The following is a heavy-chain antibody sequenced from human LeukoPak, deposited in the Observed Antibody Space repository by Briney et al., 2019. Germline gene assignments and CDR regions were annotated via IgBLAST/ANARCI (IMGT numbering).Heavy chain of an antibody. D-gene: IGHD2-2*01. J-gene: IGHJ6*02. CDR2: ISGSSSTT. Sequence: GGSLRLSCAPSGLTFSSYATHWVCQAPGKGLECVSAISGSSSTTFYADSVKGRFSISRDNSMDTLFLQMNSLRAEDTAVYYCAKGREWVVVPAALDVWGQGTTVTVSS. CDR1: GLTFSSYA. CDR3: AKGREWVVVPAALDV. V-gene: IGHV3-23*01.